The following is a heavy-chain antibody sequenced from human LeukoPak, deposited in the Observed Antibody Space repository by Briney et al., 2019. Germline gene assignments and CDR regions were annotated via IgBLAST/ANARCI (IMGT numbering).Heavy chain of an antibody. CDR2: IWYDGSNK. CDR3: ARGDGYNHYFDY. Sequence: GRSLRLSCAASGFTFSSYGMHWVRQAPGKGLGWVAVIWYDGSNKYYADSVKGRFTISRDNSKNTLYLQMNSLRAEDTAVYYCARGDGYNHYFDYWGQGTLVTVSS. J-gene: IGHJ4*02. V-gene: IGHV3-33*01. D-gene: IGHD5-24*01. CDR1: GFTFSSYG.